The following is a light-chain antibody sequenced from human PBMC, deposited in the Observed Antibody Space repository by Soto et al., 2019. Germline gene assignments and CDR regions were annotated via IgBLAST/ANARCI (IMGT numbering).Light chain of an antibody. Sequence: EIVLTQSPATLSLSPGERATLSCRASQSVSSYLAWYQQKPGQAPRLLIYDASNRATVIPARFSGSGSGTDFTLTISSQEPEDFAVYYCQKRSNWPLTFGGATKVEIK. CDR2: DAS. V-gene: IGKV3-11*01. CDR1: QSVSSY. CDR3: QKRSNWPLT. J-gene: IGKJ4*01.